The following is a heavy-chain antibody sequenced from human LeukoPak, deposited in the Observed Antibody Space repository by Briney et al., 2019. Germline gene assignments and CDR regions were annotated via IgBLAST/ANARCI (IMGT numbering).Heavy chain of an antibody. CDR3: ASLDWELLRLAAVD. J-gene: IGHJ4*02. V-gene: IGHV4-30-2*01. D-gene: IGHD1-26*01. CDR2: IYHSGST. Sequence: PSQTLSLTCTVSGGSISSGGYYWSWIRQPPGKGLEWIGYIYHSGSTYYNPSLKSRVTISVDRSKNQFSLKLSSVTAADTAVYYCASLDWELLRLAAVDWGQGTLVTVSS. CDR1: GGSISSGGYY.